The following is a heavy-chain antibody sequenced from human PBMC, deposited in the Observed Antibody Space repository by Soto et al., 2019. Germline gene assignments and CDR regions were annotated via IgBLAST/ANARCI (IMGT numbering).Heavy chain of an antibody. J-gene: IGHJ4*02. CDR2: MFYSGST. CDR1: GGSISSSSYY. D-gene: IGHD3-22*01. Sequence: QLQLQESGPGLVKPSETLSLTCTVSGGSISSSSYYWVWIRQAPGKGLEWIGSMFYSGSTYYNPSLXSXVXIXXDTSKTHLSLKLSSVTAADTAVYYCARPFYFDSSGYCPGDYWGQGTLVTVSS. CDR3: ARPFYFDSSGYCPGDY. V-gene: IGHV4-39*02.